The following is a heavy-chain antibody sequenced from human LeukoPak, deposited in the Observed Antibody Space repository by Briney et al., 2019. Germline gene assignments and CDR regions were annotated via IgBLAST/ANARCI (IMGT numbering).Heavy chain of an antibody. CDR3: AKDRVYYFDSSGYSCDY. CDR2: ISDGGGTT. Sequence: GGSLRLSCAASGFTFSNYAMSWVRQAPGKGLEWVSGISDGGGTTYYADSVKGRFTISRDNSKNTLYLQMHSLRAEDTAVYYCAKDRVYYFDSSGYSCDYWGQGSLVTVSS. J-gene: IGHJ4*02. D-gene: IGHD3-22*01. CDR1: GFTFSNYA. V-gene: IGHV3-23*01.